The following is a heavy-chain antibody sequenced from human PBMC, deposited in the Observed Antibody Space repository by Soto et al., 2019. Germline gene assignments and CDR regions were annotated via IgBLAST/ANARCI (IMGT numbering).Heavy chain of an antibody. CDR1: GYTFTSYG. V-gene: IGHV1-18*04. J-gene: IGHJ6*02. CDR3: ARGLGTNGLDV. Sequence: QVQLLQSGAEVKKPGASVTVSCKASGYTFTSYGITWVRQAPGQGLEWLGGISTYNGNTDYAQKLQDRVTMTTETSTQTAYLEVRSLTSDDTAVYFCARGLGTNGLDVWGQWTTVTVSS. CDR2: ISTYNGNT. D-gene: IGHD7-27*01.